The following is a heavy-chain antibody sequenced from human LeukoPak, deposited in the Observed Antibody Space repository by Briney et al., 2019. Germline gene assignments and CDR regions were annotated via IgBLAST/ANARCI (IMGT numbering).Heavy chain of an antibody. Sequence: ASVKVSCKASGYTFTGYYMHWVRQAPGQGLEWMGWINPNSGGTNYAQKFQGRVTMTRDTSISTAYMELSRLRSDGTAVYYCARVGIDYGDYDYYYYGMDVWGQGTTVTVSS. CDR2: INPNSGGT. CDR3: ARVGIDYGDYDYYYYGMDV. D-gene: IGHD4-17*01. CDR1: GYTFTGYY. V-gene: IGHV1-2*02. J-gene: IGHJ6*02.